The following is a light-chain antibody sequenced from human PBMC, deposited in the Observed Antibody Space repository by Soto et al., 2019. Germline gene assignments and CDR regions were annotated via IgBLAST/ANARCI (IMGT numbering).Light chain of an antibody. CDR2: GAS. CDR3: QQYGSSPPTT. CDR1: QSVSSSY. V-gene: IGKV3-20*01. Sequence: EIVLTQSPGTLSLSPGERATLSCRASQSVSSSYLAWYQQKPGQAPRLLIYGASSRATGIPDRFSGSGSGXXXXXXXSRLEPEDFAVYYCQQYGSSPPTTFGPGTKVDIK. J-gene: IGKJ3*01.